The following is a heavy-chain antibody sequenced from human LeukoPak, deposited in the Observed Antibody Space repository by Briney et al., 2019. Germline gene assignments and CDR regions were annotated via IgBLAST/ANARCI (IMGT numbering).Heavy chain of an antibody. V-gene: IGHV1-2*02. CDR1: GYTFTSYD. CDR2: INPNSGGT. Sequence: ASVKVSCKASGYTFTSYDINWVRQAPGQGLERMGWINPNSGGTNYAQKFQGRVTMTRDTSISTAYMELRSLRSDDTAVYYCADGVAYWGQGTLVTVSS. CDR3: ADGVAY. D-gene: IGHD3-10*01. J-gene: IGHJ4*02.